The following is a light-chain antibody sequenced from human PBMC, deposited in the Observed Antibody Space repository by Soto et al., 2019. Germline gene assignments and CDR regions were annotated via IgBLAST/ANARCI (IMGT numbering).Light chain of an antibody. CDR1: QSVRNY. CDR2: DAS. J-gene: IGKJ1*01. Sequence: EIVLTQSPATLSLSPWERATLSCRASQSVRNYLAWYQQKPGQAPRLLIYDASNRATGIPARFSGTGSETDFTLTISSLEPEDFAIYYCQQRSKMPLTFGHGTKVDIK. V-gene: IGKV3-11*01. CDR3: QQRSKMPLT.